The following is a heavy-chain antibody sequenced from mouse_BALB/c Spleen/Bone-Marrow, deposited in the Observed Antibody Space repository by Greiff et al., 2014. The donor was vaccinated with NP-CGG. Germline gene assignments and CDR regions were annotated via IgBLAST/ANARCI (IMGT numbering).Heavy chain of an antibody. V-gene: IGHV1-7*01. J-gene: IGHJ3*01. Sequence: QVQLQQSGAELAKPGASVEMSCKASGYTFTNYWMHWVKQRPGQGLEWIGYINPSTGYTEYNQKFKDKATLTADKSSSTAYMQLGSLTSEDSSVFYCTRRAYGGSYGFAYWGQGTLVTVSA. D-gene: IGHD1-1*01. CDR1: GYTFTNYW. CDR3: TRRAYGGSYGFAY. CDR2: INPSTGYT.